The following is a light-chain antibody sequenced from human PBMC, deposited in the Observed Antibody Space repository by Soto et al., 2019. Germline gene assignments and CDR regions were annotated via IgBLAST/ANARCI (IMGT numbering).Light chain of an antibody. V-gene: IGKV1-5*01. Sequence: DIQMTQSPSTLSGSVGAGVPITCRASQSISRYLNWYQQKPGKAPKVLIYDASSLESGVPSRFSGSGSGTEFTLTINSLQPDDFATYYCQQFDSNPWTFGQGTKVDIK. CDR1: QSISRY. J-gene: IGKJ1*01. CDR2: DAS. CDR3: QQFDSNPWT.